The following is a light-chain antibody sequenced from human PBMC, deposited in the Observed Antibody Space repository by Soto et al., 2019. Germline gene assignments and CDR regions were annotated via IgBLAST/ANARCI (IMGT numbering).Light chain of an antibody. CDR3: SSHSSSSTLVV. CDR1: SSDVGGYNY. V-gene: IGLV2-14*01. CDR2: DVS. Sequence: QSALTQPASVSGSPGQSITISCTGTSSDVGGYNYVSWYQQHPGKAPKLMIYDVSNRPSGVSNRFSGSKSGNTASLTISGLRAEDEADYYCSSHSSSSTLVVFGGGTKLTVL. J-gene: IGLJ2*01.